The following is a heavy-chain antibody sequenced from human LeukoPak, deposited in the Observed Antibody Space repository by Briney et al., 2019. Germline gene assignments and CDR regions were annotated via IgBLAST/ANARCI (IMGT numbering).Heavy chain of an antibody. J-gene: IGHJ3*01. Sequence: PGGSLRLSCVASGFTFSNYPMHWVRQAPGKGLEYVSAITGNGGSTYYANSVKGRFTISRDNSKNTLYLQMGSLRTVDMAVYYGERNLYYYDLWGQEKLVTDSS. CDR2: ITGNGGST. CDR3: ERNLYYYDL. D-gene: IGHD3-16*01. CDR1: GFTFSNYP. V-gene: IGHV3-64*01.